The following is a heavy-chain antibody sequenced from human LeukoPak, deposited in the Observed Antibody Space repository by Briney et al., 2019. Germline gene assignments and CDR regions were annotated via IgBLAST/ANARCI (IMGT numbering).Heavy chain of an antibody. CDR2: INHSGST. J-gene: IGHJ5*02. CDR3: ARARGYSYGLLGWCVP. Sequence: ASETLSLTCAVYGGSLSGYYCSWLRQPPGKGLEWIGEINHSGSTNYNPSLKSRVTISVDTSKNQFSLKLRSVTAADTAVYYCARARGYSYGLLGWCVPWGQGTLVTVSS. V-gene: IGHV4-34*01. D-gene: IGHD5-18*01. CDR1: GGSLSGYY.